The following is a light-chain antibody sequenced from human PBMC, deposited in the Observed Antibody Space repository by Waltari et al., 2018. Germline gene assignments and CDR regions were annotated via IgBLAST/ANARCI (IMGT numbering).Light chain of an antibody. CDR1: QSFSSNY. J-gene: IGKJ1*01. V-gene: IGKV3-20*01. Sequence: EIVLTQSPGTLSLSPGERACLSCRPSQSFSSNYLAWYQQRPGQAPTLLIYGASRRAIGIPDRFSGSGSGTDFTLTISRLEPEDFAVYYCQQYGTSPRTFGQGTKVEIK. CDR2: GAS. CDR3: QQYGTSPRT.